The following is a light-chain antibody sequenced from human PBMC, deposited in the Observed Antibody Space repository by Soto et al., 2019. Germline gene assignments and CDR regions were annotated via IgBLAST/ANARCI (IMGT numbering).Light chain of an antibody. J-gene: IGLJ2*01. Sequence: QSALTQPPSASGSPGQSVTISCTGTSSDVGGYNYVSWYQQHPGKAPKLMISEVSKRPSGVPDRISGSKSGNTASLTVSGLQAEDEADYYCSSFAGNNNLVFGGGTQLTVL. CDR1: SSDVGGYNY. V-gene: IGLV2-8*01. CDR2: EVS. CDR3: SSFAGNNNLV.